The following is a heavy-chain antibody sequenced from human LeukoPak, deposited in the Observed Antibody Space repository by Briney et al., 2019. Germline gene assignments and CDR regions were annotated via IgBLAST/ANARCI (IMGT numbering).Heavy chain of an antibody. Sequence: SETLSLTCAVYGGSFSGYYWSWIRQPPGKGLEWIGEINHSGSTNYNPSLKSRVTISVDTSKNQFSLKLSSVTAADTAVYYCARGRGSYGYSYYYYMDVWGKGTTVTVSS. CDR2: INHSGST. D-gene: IGHD5-18*01. J-gene: IGHJ6*03. CDR1: GGSFSGYY. V-gene: IGHV4-34*01. CDR3: ARGRGSYGYSYYYYMDV.